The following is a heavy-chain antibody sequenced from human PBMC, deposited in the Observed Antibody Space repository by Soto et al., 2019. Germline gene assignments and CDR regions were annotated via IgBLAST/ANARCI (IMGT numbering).Heavy chain of an antibody. CDR2: IIPIFGTA. V-gene: IGHV1-69*13. CDR1: GGTFSSYA. J-gene: IGHJ6*02. D-gene: IGHD2-2*01. Sequence: SVKVSCKASGGTFSSYAISWVRQAHGQGLEWMGGIIPIFGTANYAQKFQGRVTITADESTSTAYMELSSLRSEDTAVYYCASDIVVVPAAPPGMDVWGQGTTVTVS. CDR3: ASDIVVVPAAPPGMDV.